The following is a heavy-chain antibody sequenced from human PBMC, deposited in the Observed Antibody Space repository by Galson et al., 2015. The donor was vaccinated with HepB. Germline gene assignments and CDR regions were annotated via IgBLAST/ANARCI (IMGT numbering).Heavy chain of an antibody. CDR3: AASMKRFLFDI. CDR1: GFTFSSYA. J-gene: IGHJ3*02. V-gene: IGHV3-30-3*01. D-gene: IGHD2-2*01. CDR2: ISYDGSNK. Sequence: SLRLSCAASGFTFSSYAMHWVRQAPGKGLEWVAVISYDGSNKYYADSVKGRFTISRDNSKITLYLQMNSLRAEDTAVYYCAASMKRFLFDIWGQGTMVTVSS.